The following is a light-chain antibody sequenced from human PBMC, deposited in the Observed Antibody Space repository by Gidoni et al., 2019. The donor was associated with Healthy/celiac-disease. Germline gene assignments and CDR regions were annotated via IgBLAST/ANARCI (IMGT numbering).Light chain of an antibody. CDR2: DAS. CDR3: QQYNSYLLT. Sequence: GDRVTITCRASQSISSWLAWYQQKPGKAPKLLIYDASSLEIGVPSRFSGSGSGTEFTLTISTLLPDDFATYYCQQYNSYLLTFXGXTKVEIK. J-gene: IGKJ4*01. CDR1: QSISSW. V-gene: IGKV1-5*01.